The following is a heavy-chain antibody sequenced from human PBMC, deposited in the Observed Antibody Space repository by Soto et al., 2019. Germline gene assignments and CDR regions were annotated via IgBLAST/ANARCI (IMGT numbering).Heavy chain of an antibody. CDR3: ASDGRSWGKDLCEF. J-gene: IGHJ4*02. Sequence: QVQLVESGGGVVQPGTSLRLSCAASGFIFSIYGMHWVRQAPGKGLEWVAVIWYDGSKEYYADYVKCRFIISRDNSKNTLFLQMRSLRPEDTAVYYCASDGRSWGKDLCEFWGQGTLVTGSS. V-gene: IGHV3-33*01. CDR1: GFIFSIYG. D-gene: IGHD2-15*01. CDR2: IWYDGSKE.